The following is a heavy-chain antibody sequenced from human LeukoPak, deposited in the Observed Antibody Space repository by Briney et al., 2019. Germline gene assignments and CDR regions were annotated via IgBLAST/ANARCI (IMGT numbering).Heavy chain of an antibody. CDR3: AREYHRFYYYYMDV. D-gene: IGHD2-2*01. V-gene: IGHV4-34*01. CDR1: GGSISGYY. J-gene: IGHJ6*03. Sequence: SETLSLTCTVSGGSISGYYWSWIRQPPGKGLEWIGEINHSGSTNYNPSLKSRVTISVDTSKNQFSLKLSSVTAADTAVYYCAREYHRFYYYYMDVWGKGTTVTVSS. CDR2: INHSGST.